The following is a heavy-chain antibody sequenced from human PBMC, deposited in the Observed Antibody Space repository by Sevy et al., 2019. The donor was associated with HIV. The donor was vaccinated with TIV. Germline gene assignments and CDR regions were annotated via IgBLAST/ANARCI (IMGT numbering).Heavy chain of an antibody. V-gene: IGHV3-11*06. CDR3: ARTMERPIFDY. D-gene: IGHD1-1*01. Sequence: GGSLRLSCAASGFTFSDYYMSWIRQAPGKGLEWVSYISSSSYTNYADSVKGRFTISRDNAKNSLYLQMNSLRAEDMAVYYCARTMERPIFDYWGQGTLVTVSS. CDR2: ISSSSYT. CDR1: GFTFSDYY. J-gene: IGHJ4*02.